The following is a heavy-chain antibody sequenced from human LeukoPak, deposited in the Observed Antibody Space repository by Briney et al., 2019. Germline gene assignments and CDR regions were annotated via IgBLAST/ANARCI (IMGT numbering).Heavy chain of an antibody. CDR1: GVSFSGYY. Sequence: SETLSLTCAVYGVSFSGYYWSWIRQPPGKGLEWIGEINHSGSTNYNPSLKSRVTISVDTSKNQFSLKLSSVTAADTAVYYCARDRIAAAGTLDYFDYWGQGTLVTGSS. CDR2: INHSGST. CDR3: ARDRIAAAGTLDYFDY. J-gene: IGHJ4*02. V-gene: IGHV4-34*01. D-gene: IGHD6-13*01.